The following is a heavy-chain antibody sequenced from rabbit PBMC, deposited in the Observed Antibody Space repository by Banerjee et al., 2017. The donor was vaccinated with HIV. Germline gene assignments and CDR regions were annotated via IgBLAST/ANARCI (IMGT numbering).Heavy chain of an antibody. J-gene: IGHJ4*01. CDR3: MRYGTGWGDNL. CDR1: GFSFSNRYV. V-gene: IGHV1S45*01. D-gene: IGHD4-1*01. CDR2: IDSSSIT. Sequence: QEQLEESGGGLVKPEGSLTLTCKASGFSFSNRYVMCWVRQAPGKGLEWIGCIDSSSITWYASWVNGRFTISKTSSTTVTLQMTSLTAADTATYFCMRYGTGWGDNLWGQGTLVTVS.